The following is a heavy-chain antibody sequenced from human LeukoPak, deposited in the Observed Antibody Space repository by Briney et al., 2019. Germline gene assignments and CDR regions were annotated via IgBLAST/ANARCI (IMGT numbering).Heavy chain of an antibody. J-gene: IGHJ4*02. CDR3: SRDFVFGISFDY. CDR2: ISAYNDNT. D-gene: IGHD3-3*01. Sequence: ASVKVSFKSSGYTFTSYGINWVRQAPAQGLEWMGWISAYNDNTNYAQKLQGRVTITTDTSTRTANMELNSLRSDHTAVYYSSRDFVFGISFDYWGQGTLVTVS. CDR1: GYTFTSYG. V-gene: IGHV1-18*01.